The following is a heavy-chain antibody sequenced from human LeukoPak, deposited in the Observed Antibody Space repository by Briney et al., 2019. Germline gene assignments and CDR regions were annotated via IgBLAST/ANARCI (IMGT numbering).Heavy chain of an antibody. CDR2: IWYDGSNK. Sequence: PGGPWRLSCAASGFTFSSYGMHWVGKAPGKGREGVAVIWYDGSNKYYADSVKGRFTISRDNSKNTLYLQMNSLRAEDTAVYYCARGPFYYSRAQSAAFDIWGQGTMVTVSS. D-gene: IGHD3-10*01. J-gene: IGHJ3*02. V-gene: IGHV3-33*01. CDR3: ARGPFYYSRAQSAAFDI. CDR1: GFTFSSYG.